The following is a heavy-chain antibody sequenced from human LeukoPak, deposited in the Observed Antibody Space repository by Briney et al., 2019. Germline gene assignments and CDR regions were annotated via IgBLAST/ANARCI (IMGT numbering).Heavy chain of an antibody. D-gene: IGHD6-13*01. V-gene: IGHV4-39*02. CDR2: IYYSGRT. CDR3: ARDRDPGYSSSWFTFDI. J-gene: IGHJ3*02. CDR1: GASISSSSYY. Sequence: SETLSLTCPVSGASISSSSYYWGWIRQPPGKGLEWIGNIYYSGRTYYNPSLKSRVTISVDTAKNQFSLNLSSVTAADTAVYYCARDRDPGYSSSWFTFDIWGQGTMVTVSS.